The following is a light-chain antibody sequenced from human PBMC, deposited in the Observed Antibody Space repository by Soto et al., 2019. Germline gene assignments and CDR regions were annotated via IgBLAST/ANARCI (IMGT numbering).Light chain of an antibody. Sequence: DIVLTQSPAILSDSPVEIGTLSFMASQSVSSYLAWYQQKPGQAPRLLIYDASNRATGVPARFSGSGSGTDFTLTISSLEPEDFAVYYCHQRSSYPITFGQGTRLEIK. J-gene: IGKJ5*01. CDR2: DAS. V-gene: IGKV3-11*01. CDR3: HQRSSYPIT. CDR1: QSVSSY.